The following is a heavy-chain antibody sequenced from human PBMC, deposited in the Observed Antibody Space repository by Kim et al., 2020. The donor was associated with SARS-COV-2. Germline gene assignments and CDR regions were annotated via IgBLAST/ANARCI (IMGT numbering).Heavy chain of an antibody. V-gene: IGHV3-7*03. CDR2: IKQDGSEK. Sequence: GGSLRLSCAASGFTFSSYWMSWVRQAPGKGLEWVANIKQDGSEKYYVDSVKGRFTISRDNAKNSLYLQMNSLRAEDTAVYYCARVVVVPAAMRYYYYYGMDVWGQGTTVTVSS. D-gene: IGHD2-2*01. CDR3: ARVVVVPAAMRYYYYYGMDV. J-gene: IGHJ6*02. CDR1: GFTFSSYW.